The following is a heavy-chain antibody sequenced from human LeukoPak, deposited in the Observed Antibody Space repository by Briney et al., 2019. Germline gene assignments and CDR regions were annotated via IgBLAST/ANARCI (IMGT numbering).Heavy chain of an antibody. CDR3: VKGGWLDY. J-gene: IGHJ4*02. CDR1: GFSFSTFE. V-gene: IGHV3-23*01. Sequence: GGSLRLSCAASGFSFSTFEMTWVRQAPGKGLEWDSFMRPSGDNTYYADSVRGRFTMSRDNSKNTLYLQMNSLRAEDTALYYCVKGGWLDYWGQGTLVTVSS. CDR2: MRPSGDNT. D-gene: IGHD3-22*01.